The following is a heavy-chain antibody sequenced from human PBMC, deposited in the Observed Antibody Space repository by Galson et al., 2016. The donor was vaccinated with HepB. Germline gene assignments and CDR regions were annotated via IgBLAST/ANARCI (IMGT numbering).Heavy chain of an antibody. Sequence: TLSLTCTVYSGSFSGYSWSWIRQPPGKGLEWIGEVNHSGSTNYNPSLKSRVTASVDTTKMHFSLNMRSVTAADTAVYYCVREKQFGSGPFGMDVWGQGTTVTVS. CDR1: SGSFSGYS. J-gene: IGHJ6*02. CDR3: VREKQFGSGPFGMDV. D-gene: IGHD3-10*01. CDR2: VNHSGST. V-gene: IGHV4-34*01.